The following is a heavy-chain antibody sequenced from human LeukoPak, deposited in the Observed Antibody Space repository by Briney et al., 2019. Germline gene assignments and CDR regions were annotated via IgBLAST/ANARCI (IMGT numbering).Heavy chain of an antibody. CDR1: GYSFTSYW. CDR3: VRTLYSSGWSTDY. J-gene: IGHJ4*02. Sequence: GESLKISCKGSGYSFTSYWIGWVRPMPGKGLEWMGIIYPGDSDTRYSPSFQGQVTISADKSISTAYLQWSSLKASDTAMYYCVRTLYSSGWSTDYWGQGTLVTVSS. V-gene: IGHV5-51*01. D-gene: IGHD6-19*01. CDR2: IYPGDSDT.